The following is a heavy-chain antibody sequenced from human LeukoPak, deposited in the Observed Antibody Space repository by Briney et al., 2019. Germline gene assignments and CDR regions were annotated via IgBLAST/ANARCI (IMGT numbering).Heavy chain of an antibody. CDR1: GFTFSSYW. J-gene: IGHJ4*02. Sequence: PGGSLRLSCAASGFTFSSYWMHWVRQAPGKGLVWVSRIKSDGTLTDYADSVKGRFTISRDNSKSTLYLQMNSLRADDTAVYYCAKASGSPYYFDYWGQGTLVTVSS. CDR3: AKASGSPYYFDY. CDR2: IKSDGTLT. V-gene: IGHV3-74*01. D-gene: IGHD3-10*01.